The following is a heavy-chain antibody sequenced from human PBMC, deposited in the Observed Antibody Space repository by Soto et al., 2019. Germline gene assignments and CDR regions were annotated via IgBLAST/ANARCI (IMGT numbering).Heavy chain of an antibody. CDR2: LYDVDGS. V-gene: IGHV3-53*01. CDR1: GLTISGKKY. J-gene: IGHJ3*01. D-gene: IGHD1-1*01. Sequence: PGGSLRLSCAAFGLTISGKKYVAWVRQAPGKGLEWVSALYDVDGSFYADSVRGRFTTSSDSSKTTVYLQMNDLRPDDTAVYYCATWHEREHAYDVWGKGTTVTVS. CDR3: ATWHEREHAYDV.